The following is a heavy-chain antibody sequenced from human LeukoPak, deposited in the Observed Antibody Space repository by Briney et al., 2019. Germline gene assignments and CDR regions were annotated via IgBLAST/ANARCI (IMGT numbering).Heavy chain of an antibody. CDR1: GGSISSSSYY. CDR3: ARGPRGGSYRFDY. J-gene: IGHJ4*02. Sequence: PSETLSLTCTVSGGSISSSSYYWGWIRQPPGKGLEWIGSIYYSGSTYYNPSLKSRVTISVDTSKNQFSLKLSSVTAADTAVYYCARGPRGGSYRFDYWGQGTLVTVSS. D-gene: IGHD3-16*02. V-gene: IGHV4-39*07. CDR2: IYYSGST.